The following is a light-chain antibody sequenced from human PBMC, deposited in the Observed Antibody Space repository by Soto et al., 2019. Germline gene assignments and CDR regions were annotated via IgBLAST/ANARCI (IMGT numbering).Light chain of an antibody. CDR1: SSNIGAGYD. V-gene: IGLV1-40*01. J-gene: IGLJ2*01. CDR2: GTS. Sequence: QSVLTQPPSVSGAPGQRVTISCTGSSSNIGAGYDVHWYQQVPGTAPKLLIFGTSNRPSGVPDRFSGSKSGTSASLAITGLQAEDEADYYCQSSDSSLSGSEVFGGGTKLTVL. CDR3: QSSDSSLSGSEV.